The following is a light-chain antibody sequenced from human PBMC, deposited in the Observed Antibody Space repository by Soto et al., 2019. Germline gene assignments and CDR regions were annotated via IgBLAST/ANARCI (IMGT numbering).Light chain of an antibody. CDR1: QSVSYH. J-gene: IGKJ4*01. V-gene: IGKV3-11*01. CDR2: DAS. CDR3: QQRSNWPALT. Sequence: EALLTQLPATLSSSPGESATLSCRASQSVSYHLAWYQQKRGQAPRLLIYDASKRATGVPARFSASGSGTDFTLTIRSLEPEDFAVYYCQQRSNWPALTFGGGTKVEI.